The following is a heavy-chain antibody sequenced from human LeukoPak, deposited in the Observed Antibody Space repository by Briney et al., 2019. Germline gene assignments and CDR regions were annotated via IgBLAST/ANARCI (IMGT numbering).Heavy chain of an antibody. D-gene: IGHD6-25*01. CDR2: FDPEDGET. Sequence: ASVTVSCTVSGYTLTKLSIHWVRPAPGKGLEWRGGFDPEDGETIYGQKSQGRVTITRDTSASTAYMELSSLRSEDTAVYYCARAPGATPEAGAFAYWGQGTLVTVSS. CDR1: GYTLTKLS. V-gene: IGHV1-24*01. J-gene: IGHJ4*02. CDR3: ARAPGATPEAGAFAY.